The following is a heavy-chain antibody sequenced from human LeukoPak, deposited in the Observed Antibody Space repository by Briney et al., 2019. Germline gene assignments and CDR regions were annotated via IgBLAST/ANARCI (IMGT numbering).Heavy chain of an antibody. D-gene: IGHD4-17*01. CDR3: ASGGYYGDYGDYFDY. CDR2: ISSSGSTI. CDR1: GFTFSSYG. V-gene: IGHV3-48*04. J-gene: IGHJ4*02. Sequence: GGSLRLSCAASGFTFSSYGMHWVRQAPGKGLEWVSYISSSGSTIYYADSVKGRFTISRDNAKNSLYLQMNSLRAEDTAVYYCASGGYYGDYGDYFDYWGQGTLVTVSS.